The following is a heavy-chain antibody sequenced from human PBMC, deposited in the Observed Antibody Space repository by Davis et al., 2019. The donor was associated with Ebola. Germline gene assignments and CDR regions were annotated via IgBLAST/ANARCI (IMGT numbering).Heavy chain of an antibody. D-gene: IGHD1/OR15-1a*01. CDR3: ARDLRLEQRSWTRRFDS. Sequence: PSETLSLTCTVSGGSISSTSYYWGWIRQPPGKGLEWIGTIYFDGNTYYNPSLKNRVTISVDTSKKQFSLNLSSVTAADTAVYYCARDLRLEQRSWTRRFDSWGQGTLVTVSS. CDR2: IYFDGNT. J-gene: IGHJ4*02. CDR1: GGSISSTSYY. V-gene: IGHV4-39*07.